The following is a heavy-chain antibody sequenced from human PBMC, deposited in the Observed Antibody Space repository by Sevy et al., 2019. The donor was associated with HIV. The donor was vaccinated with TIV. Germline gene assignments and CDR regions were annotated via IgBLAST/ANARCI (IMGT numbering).Heavy chain of an antibody. D-gene: IGHD4-17*01. CDR1: GSSLGSYA. V-gene: IGHV3-21*01. Sequence: GGSLRLSCAASGSSLGSYAMNWVRLAPGKGLEWVSSISSTPGYIYYADSVKGRFTIARDNAKNSLYLQMNSLRAEDTAVYYCARHTVTTIRGAFDFWGQGTMVTVSS. CDR2: ISSTPGYI. J-gene: IGHJ3*01. CDR3: ARHTVTTIRGAFDF.